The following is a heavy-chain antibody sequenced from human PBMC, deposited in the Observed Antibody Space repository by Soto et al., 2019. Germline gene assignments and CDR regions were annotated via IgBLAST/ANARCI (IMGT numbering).Heavy chain of an antibody. J-gene: IGHJ6*02. CDR3: ASSSSGRNYYYYYGMDV. V-gene: IGHV1-46*01. CDR2: INPSGGGT. D-gene: IGHD6-19*01. Sequence: ASVKVSCKASGYTFTSYYMHWVRQAPGQGLEWMGIINPSGGGTRYAQKFQGRVTMTRDTSTSTVYMELSSLRSEDTAVYYCASSSSGRNYYYYYGMDVWGQGTTVTVSS. CDR1: GYTFTSYY.